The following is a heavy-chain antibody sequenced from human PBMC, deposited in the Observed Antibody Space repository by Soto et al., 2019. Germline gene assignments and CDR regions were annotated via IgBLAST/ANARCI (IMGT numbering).Heavy chain of an antibody. CDR3: ARDRRVVTIANYWYFDL. Sequence: QVQLVQSGAEVKKPGSSVKVSCKASGGTFSSYTISWVRQAPGQGLEWMGRIIPILGIANYAQKFQGRVTITADKSTSTAYMELSSLRSEDTAVYYCARDRRVVTIANYWYFDLWGRGTLVTVSS. CDR1: GGTFSSYT. J-gene: IGHJ2*01. V-gene: IGHV1-69*08. D-gene: IGHD5-12*01. CDR2: IIPILGIA.